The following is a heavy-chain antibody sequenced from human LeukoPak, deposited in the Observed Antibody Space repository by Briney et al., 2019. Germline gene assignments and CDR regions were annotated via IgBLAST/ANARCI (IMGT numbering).Heavy chain of an antibody. V-gene: IGHV1-3*03. Sequence: ASVTVSCKASGYTFTSYAMHWVRQAPGQRLEWMGWINAGNGNTKYSQEFQGRVTITRDTSASTAYMELSSLRSEDMAVYYCARTYYDSSGVFDYWGQGTLVTVSS. D-gene: IGHD3-22*01. CDR1: GYTFTSYA. CDR2: INAGNGNT. J-gene: IGHJ4*02. CDR3: ARTYYDSSGVFDY.